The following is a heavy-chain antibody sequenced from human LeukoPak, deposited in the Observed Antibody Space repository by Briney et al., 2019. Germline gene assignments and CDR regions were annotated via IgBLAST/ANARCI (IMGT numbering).Heavy chain of an antibody. CDR3: AREYCSSTSCYGFDY. CDR2: IWYDGSNK. J-gene: IGHJ4*02. Sequence: GGSLRLSCAASGFTFSSYGMHWVRQAPGKGQEWVAVIWYDGSNKYYADSVKGRFTISRDNSKNTLYLQMNSLRAEDTAVYYCAREYCSSTSCYGFDYWGQGTLVTVSS. CDR1: GFTFSSYG. V-gene: IGHV3-33*01. D-gene: IGHD2-2*01.